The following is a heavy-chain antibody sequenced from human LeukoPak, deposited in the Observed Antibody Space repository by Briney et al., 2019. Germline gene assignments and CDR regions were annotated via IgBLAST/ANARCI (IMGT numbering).Heavy chain of an antibody. CDR2: ISSSGSGT. V-gene: IGHV3-23*01. Sequence: PGGSLRLSCAASGFTFSTYAMSWVRQAPGKGLEWVSAISSSGSGTYYADSVKGRFTISRDNSKNTLYLQMNSLRAEDTAVYYCAKDREVQWLVNHPYYFDYWGQGTLVTVSS. J-gene: IGHJ4*02. CDR3: AKDREVQWLVNHPYYFDY. D-gene: IGHD6-19*01. CDR1: GFTFSTYA.